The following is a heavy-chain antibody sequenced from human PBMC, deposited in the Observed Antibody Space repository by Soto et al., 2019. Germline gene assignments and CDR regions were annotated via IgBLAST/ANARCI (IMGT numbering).Heavy chain of an antibody. Sequence: SETLSLTCTVSGGSISSYYWSWIRQPPGKGLEWIGYIYYSGSTNYNPSLKSRVTMSVDTSKSQFSLKLTSVTAADTAVYYCARGEDAFFYYGLDVWGQGITVTVSS. CDR2: IYYSGST. J-gene: IGHJ6*02. CDR1: GGSISSYY. V-gene: IGHV4-59*01. CDR3: ARGEDAFFYYGLDV.